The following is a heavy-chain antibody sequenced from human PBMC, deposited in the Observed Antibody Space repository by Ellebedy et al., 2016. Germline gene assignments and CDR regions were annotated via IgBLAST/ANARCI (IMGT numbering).Heavy chain of an antibody. CDR2: ISYDGSNK. CDR1: GFTFSSYA. V-gene: IGHV3-30-3*01. D-gene: IGHD2-21*01. J-gene: IGHJ6*02. Sequence: GGSLRLXCAASGFTFSSYAMHWVRQAPGKGLEWVAVISYDGSNKYYADSVKGRFTISRDNSKNTLYLQMNSLRAEDTAVYYCARVALLGMDVWGQGTTVTVSS. CDR3: ARVALLGMDV.